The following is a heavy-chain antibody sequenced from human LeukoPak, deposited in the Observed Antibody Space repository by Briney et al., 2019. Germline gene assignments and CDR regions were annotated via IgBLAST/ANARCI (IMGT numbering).Heavy chain of an antibody. J-gene: IGHJ4*02. CDR1: GDSISSGGYY. CDR3: AREPRGGGYSFDY. Sequence: SETLSLPCTVSGDSISSGGYYWSWIRQHPGKGLEWIGYIYYSGSTFYNPSLKSRVTISVDTSKNQFSVRLSSVTAADTDVYYCAREPRGGGYSFDYWGQGTLVTVSS. D-gene: IGHD5-12*01. V-gene: IGHV4-31*03. CDR2: IYYSGST.